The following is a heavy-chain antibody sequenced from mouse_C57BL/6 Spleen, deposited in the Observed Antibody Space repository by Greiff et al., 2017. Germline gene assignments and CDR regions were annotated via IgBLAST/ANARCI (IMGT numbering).Heavy chain of an antibody. D-gene: IGHD2-2*01. Sequence: EVQLQESGAELVKPGASVKLSCTASGFTIKDYYMHWVKQRTEQGLEWIGRIDPEDGDTKYAPKFQGKATITADTSSNTAYLQLSILTSEDTAVDYCASAGLGEAMDYWGQGTSVTVSS. CDR3: ASAGLGEAMDY. CDR1: GFTIKDYY. V-gene: IGHV14-2*01. J-gene: IGHJ4*01. CDR2: IDPEDGDT.